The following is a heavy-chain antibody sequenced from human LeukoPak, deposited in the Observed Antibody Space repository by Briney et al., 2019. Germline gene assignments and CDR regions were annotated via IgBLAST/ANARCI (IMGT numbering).Heavy chain of an antibody. CDR1: GFTFSKYS. J-gene: IGHJ4*02. Sequence: GGSLRLFCAASGFTFSKYSMNWVRQAPGQGREWVSYISTSSSAIYYADSVKGRFNISRENAKKSLSLQMTSLRDEDTAVYYCARDSSAGRFPFDYWGQGTLVTVSS. V-gene: IGHV3-48*02. D-gene: IGHD6-13*01. CDR3: ARDSSAGRFPFDY. CDR2: ISTSSSAI.